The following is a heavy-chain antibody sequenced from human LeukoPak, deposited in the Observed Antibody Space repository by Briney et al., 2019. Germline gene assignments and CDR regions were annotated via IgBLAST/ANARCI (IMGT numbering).Heavy chain of an antibody. Sequence: SGGSLRLSCAASGFTFSSYEMNWVRQAPGKGLEWVSYISSSGSTIYYADSVKGRFTISRDNAKNSLYLQMNSLRAEDTAVYYCAESRNGMVGYWGQGTLVTVSS. V-gene: IGHV3-48*03. J-gene: IGHJ4*02. CDR3: AESRNGMVGY. CDR1: GFTFSSYE. D-gene: IGHD4-11*01. CDR2: ISSSGSTI.